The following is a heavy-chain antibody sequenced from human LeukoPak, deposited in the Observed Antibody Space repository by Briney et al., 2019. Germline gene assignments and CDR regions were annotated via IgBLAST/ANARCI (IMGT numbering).Heavy chain of an antibody. J-gene: IGHJ4*02. CDR3: ARYYGGNSNFDY. Sequence: SXXSXXXGAHXWSWVRQPPGKGLEWIGYISYSGSTYYNPSLKSRVTIPIDTSKSQFSLKLSSVTAADTAVYYCARYYGGNSNFDYWGQGTLVTVSS. V-gene: IGHV4-30-4*01. CDR2: ISYSGST. CDR1: XXSXXXGAHX. D-gene: IGHD4-23*01.